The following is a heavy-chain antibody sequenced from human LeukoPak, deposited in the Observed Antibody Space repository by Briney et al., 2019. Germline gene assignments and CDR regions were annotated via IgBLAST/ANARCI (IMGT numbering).Heavy chain of an antibody. J-gene: IGHJ4*02. Sequence: GGSLRLSCAASGFTFSSYSMNWVRQAPGKGPEWVSSISSSSSYIYYADSVKGRFTISRDNAKNSLYLQMNSLRAEDTAVYYCARDRKRITGTIDYWGQGTLVTVSS. CDR2: ISSSSSYI. D-gene: IGHD1-20*01. CDR3: ARDRKRITGTIDY. V-gene: IGHV3-21*01. CDR1: GFTFSSYS.